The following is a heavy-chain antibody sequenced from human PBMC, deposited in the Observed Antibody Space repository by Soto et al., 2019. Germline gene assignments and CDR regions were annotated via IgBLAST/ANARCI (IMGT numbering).Heavy chain of an antibody. CDR2: ISGYNGNT. J-gene: IGHJ6*02. D-gene: IGHD2-21*01. CDR3: ARDVFCGGAPACPDMDV. CDR1: GYTFSGYS. Sequence: GXSVKVSCEASGYTFSGYSITWGREAPVQGLEWMGRISGYNGNTNYARTLRGRLTLTTDTSTSTAYMELRSLTSDDTAVYYCARDVFCGGAPACPDMDVWGQGTTVTVSS. V-gene: IGHV1-18*04.